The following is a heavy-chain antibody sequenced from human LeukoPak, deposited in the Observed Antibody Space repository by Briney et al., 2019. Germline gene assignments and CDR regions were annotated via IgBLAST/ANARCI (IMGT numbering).Heavy chain of an antibody. D-gene: IGHD3-3*01. CDR1: TFTFSRYW. Sequence: GGSLKLSCAASTFTFSRYWMHWVRRAPGKGLVWVSRINSDGTNTYYADSVKGRFTISRDNTKNTLYLQMNSLRTEDTAVYYCARDRAAFGVVQVGYWGQGTLVTVSS. CDR2: INSDGTNT. V-gene: IGHV3-74*01. CDR3: ARDRAAFGVVQVGY. J-gene: IGHJ4*02.